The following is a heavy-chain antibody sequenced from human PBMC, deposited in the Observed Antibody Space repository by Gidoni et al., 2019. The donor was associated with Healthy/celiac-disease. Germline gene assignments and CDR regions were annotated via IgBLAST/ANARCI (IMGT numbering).Heavy chain of an antibody. CDR3: ARGLAYCGGDCYSGLDY. Sequence: EVQLVESGGGLVQPGGSLRLSCAASGFTFSSYEMNWVRQAPGKGLEWVSYISSSGSTIYYADSVKGRFTISRDNAKNSLYLQMNSLRAEDTAVYYCARGLAYCGGDCYSGLDYWGQGTLVTVSS. J-gene: IGHJ4*02. CDR2: ISSSGSTI. CDR1: GFTFSSYE. V-gene: IGHV3-48*03. D-gene: IGHD2-21*02.